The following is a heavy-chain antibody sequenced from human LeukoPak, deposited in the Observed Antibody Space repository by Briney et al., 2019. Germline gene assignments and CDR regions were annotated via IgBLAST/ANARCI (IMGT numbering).Heavy chain of an antibody. D-gene: IGHD1-26*01. CDR1: GGSMSSYY. J-gene: IGHJ5*02. CDR3: ARHSGSLNWLDP. Sequence: SETLSLTCTVSGGSMSSYYWSWIRQPPGKGLEWIGYIYYSGSPNYNPSLKSRVAMSVDTSNNQFSLRLSSVTAADTAVYYCARHSGSLNWLDPWGQGTLVSVSS. V-gene: IGHV4-59*08. CDR2: IYYSGSP.